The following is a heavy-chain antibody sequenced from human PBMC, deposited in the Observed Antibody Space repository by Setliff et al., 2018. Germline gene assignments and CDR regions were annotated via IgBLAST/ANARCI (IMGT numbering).Heavy chain of an antibody. V-gene: IGHV4-34*01. CDR1: GGTFSDYY. CDR2: INHRGST. Sequence: SETLSLTCAAYGGTFSDYYWTWIRQPPGKGLEWVGEINHRGSTTYNPSLKSRVTISIDTSKDQFSLKLISMTAADTAVYYCARGRNIAARLLDTWGQGVLVTVSS. D-gene: IGHD6-6*01. J-gene: IGHJ5*02. CDR3: ARGRNIAARLLDT.